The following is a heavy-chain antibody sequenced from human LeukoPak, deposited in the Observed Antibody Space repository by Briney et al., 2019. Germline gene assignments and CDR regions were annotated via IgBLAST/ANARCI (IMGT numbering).Heavy chain of an antibody. CDR3: AREIAGWVTMVRGVKNAFDI. J-gene: IGHJ3*02. CDR1: GFTFSSYS. CDR2: ISSSSSYI. D-gene: IGHD3-10*01. Sequence: GGSLRLSCAASGFTFSSYSMNWVRQAPGKGLEWVSSISSSSSYIYYADSVKGRFTISRDNAKNSLYLQMNSLRAEDPAVYYCAREIAGWVTMVRGVKNAFDIWGQGTMVTVSS. V-gene: IGHV3-21*01.